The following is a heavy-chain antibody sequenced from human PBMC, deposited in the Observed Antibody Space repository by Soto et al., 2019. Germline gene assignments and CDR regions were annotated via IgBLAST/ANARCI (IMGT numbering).Heavy chain of an antibody. CDR1: GFTFSSYG. V-gene: IGHV3-30*03. J-gene: IGHJ4*02. CDR2: ISYDGSNK. CDR3: ATDWWFGESHHFDY. Sequence: QVQLVESGGGVVQPGRSLRLSCAASGFTFSSYGMHWVRQAPGKGLEWVAVISYDGSNKYYADSVKGRFTISRDNSKNTLYLQMNSLRAEDTAVYYCATDWWFGESHHFDYWGQGTLVTVSS. D-gene: IGHD3-10*01.